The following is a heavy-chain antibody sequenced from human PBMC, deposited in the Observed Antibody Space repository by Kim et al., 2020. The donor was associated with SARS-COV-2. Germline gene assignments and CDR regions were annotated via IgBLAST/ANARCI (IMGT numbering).Heavy chain of an antibody. CDR3: AKDYQSVITMVRGADNYYGMDV. CDR1: GFTFDDYT. CDR2: ISWDGGST. J-gene: IGHJ6*02. Sequence: GGSLRLSCAASGFTFDDYTMHWVRQAPGKGLEWVSLISWDGGSTYYADSVKGRFTISRDNSKNSLYLQMNSLRTEDTALYYCAKDYQSVITMVRGADNYYGMDVWGQGTTVTVSS. D-gene: IGHD3-10*01. V-gene: IGHV3-43*01.